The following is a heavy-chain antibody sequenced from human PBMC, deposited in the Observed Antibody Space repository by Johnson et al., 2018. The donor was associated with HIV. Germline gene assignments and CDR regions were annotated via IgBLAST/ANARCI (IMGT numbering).Heavy chain of an antibody. D-gene: IGHD6-19*01. J-gene: IGHJ3*02. Sequence: EVQLVESGGGVVQPGRSLRLSCAASGFTFSSNAIHWVRQAPGKGLEWVSTISGSGSSTHYADSVKGRFTISRDNSRNTMYLQMNSLRAEDTAVYYCARDGYSSGWYGNDAFDIWGQGTMVTVSS. CDR3: ARDGYSSGWYGNDAFDI. CDR1: GFTFSSNA. V-gene: IGHV3-23*04. CDR2: ISGSGSST.